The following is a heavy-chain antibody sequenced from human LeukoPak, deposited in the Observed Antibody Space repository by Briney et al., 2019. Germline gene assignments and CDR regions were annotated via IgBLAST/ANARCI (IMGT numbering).Heavy chain of an antibody. J-gene: IGHJ4*02. D-gene: IGHD3-16*01. V-gene: IGHV3-33*01. CDR1: GFTFSSYG. Sequence: GRSLRLSCAASGFTFSSYGMHWVRQAPGKGLEWVAVIWYDGSNKYYADSVKGRFTISRDNSKNTLYLQMNSLRVEDTAVYYCARGGLGHFDYWGQGTLVTVPS. CDR3: ARGGLGHFDY. CDR2: IWYDGSNK.